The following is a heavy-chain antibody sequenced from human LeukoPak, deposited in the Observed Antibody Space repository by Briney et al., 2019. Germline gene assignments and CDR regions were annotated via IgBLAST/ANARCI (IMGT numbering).Heavy chain of an antibody. D-gene: IGHD3-16*01. CDR1: GGPIMTHPYY. Sequence: PSETLSLTCAVSGGPIMTHPYYWGWIRQPPGKGLEWLGSIFYDGTTYYSPSLKSRVSVSADTSRNQFSLSLMSASAADTAVYYCVRSGVVLQTGFDFWGQGALVTVSS. CDR3: VRSGVVLQTGFDF. V-gene: IGHV4-39*07. CDR2: IFYDGTT. J-gene: IGHJ4*02.